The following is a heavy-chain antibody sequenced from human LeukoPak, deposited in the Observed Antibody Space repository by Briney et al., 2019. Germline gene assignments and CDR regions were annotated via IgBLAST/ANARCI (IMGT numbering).Heavy chain of an antibody. V-gene: IGHV1-46*01. Sequence: ASVTVSCKASGYTFTNFFMHWVRQAPGQGLEWMGIINPNSGSTDYPQKFQGRVTLTGDMSTSTVYMELRSLRSDDTAVYYCRVGATLFDYWGQGTLVTVSS. CDR1: GYTFTNFF. D-gene: IGHD1-26*01. CDR3: RVGATLFDY. CDR2: INPNSGST. J-gene: IGHJ4*02.